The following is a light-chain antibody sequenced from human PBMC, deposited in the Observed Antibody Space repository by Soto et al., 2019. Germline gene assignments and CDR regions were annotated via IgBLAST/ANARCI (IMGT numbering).Light chain of an antibody. CDR2: GNT. CDR1: GSNIGAGFD. J-gene: IGLJ2*01. Sequence: QSVLTQPPSLSGAPGQNITISCTGGGSNIGAGFDVHWYQQLPGTAPKLLIYGNTNRPSGVPDRFSGAKSGTSASLVITGLQAEDEADYYCQSYDTGLSGPVVFGGGTKLTVL. V-gene: IGLV1-40*01. CDR3: QSYDTGLSGPVV.